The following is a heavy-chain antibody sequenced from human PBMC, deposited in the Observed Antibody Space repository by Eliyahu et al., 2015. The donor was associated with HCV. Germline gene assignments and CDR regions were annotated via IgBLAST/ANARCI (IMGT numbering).Heavy chain of an antibody. CDR1: GLSVSNTW. D-gene: IGHD1-26*01. CDR3: TTDRASGNYYLKY. J-gene: IGHJ4*02. Sequence: AASGLSVSNTWMNWVRQTTGKGLEWVGRIKSKNDGGTTGYAAPVKGRFTISRDDSKNTLYLQMNSLQTEDTAVYFCTTDRASGNYYLKYWGQGTXVTVSS. V-gene: IGHV3-15*07. CDR2: IKSKNDGGTT.